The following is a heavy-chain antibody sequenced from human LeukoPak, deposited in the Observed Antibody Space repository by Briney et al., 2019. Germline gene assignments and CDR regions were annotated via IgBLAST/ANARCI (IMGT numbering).Heavy chain of an antibody. D-gene: IGHD3-10*01. CDR1: GGSFSGYY. CDR2: INHSGST. Sequence: SETLSLTCAVYGGSFSGYYWSWIRQPPGKGLEWIGEINHSGSTNYNPSLKSRVTISVDTSKNQFSLKLSSVTAADTAVYYCARGRGYWGQGTLVTVSS. J-gene: IGHJ4*02. V-gene: IGHV4-34*01. CDR3: ARGRGY.